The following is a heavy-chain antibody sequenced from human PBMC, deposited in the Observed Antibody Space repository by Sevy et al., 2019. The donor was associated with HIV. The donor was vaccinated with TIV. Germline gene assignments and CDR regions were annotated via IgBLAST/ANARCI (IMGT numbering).Heavy chain of an antibody. V-gene: IGHV3-23*01. CDR1: GFTFDTFA. D-gene: IGHD6-25*01. CDR2: ISGGGGRT. J-gene: IGHJ4*02. CDR3: AKALPLFGYDF. Sequence: GGSLRLSCAASGFTFDTFAMSWVRRAPGKGLEWVSSISGGGGRTYYADSVKGRFTISRDNSKNILYLQMNSLRAEDTAIYYCAKALPLFGYDFWGQGTLVTVSS.